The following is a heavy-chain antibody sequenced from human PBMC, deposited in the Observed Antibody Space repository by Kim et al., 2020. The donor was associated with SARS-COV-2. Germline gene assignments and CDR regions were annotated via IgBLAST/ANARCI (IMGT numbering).Heavy chain of an antibody. CDR2: ISSNWGST. D-gene: IGHD1-20*01. V-gene: IGHV3-64*01. J-gene: IGHJ3*02. CDR3: ARDWRPYNWNDVVTFDI. Sequence: GGSLRLSCAASEFTFSGYGMYWVRQAPGKGLEYVSAISSNWGSTYYANSVKGRFTISRDNSKNTLYLQMGSLRAEDMAVYYCARDWRPYNWNDVVTFDIWGQGTLVTVSS. CDR1: EFTFSGYG.